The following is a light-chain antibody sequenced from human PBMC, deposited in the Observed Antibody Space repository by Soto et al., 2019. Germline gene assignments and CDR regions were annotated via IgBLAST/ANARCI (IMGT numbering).Light chain of an antibody. Sequence: QSALTQPPSVSGSPGQSVTISCTGTSSDVGSYNRVSWYQQPPGTAPQLMIYEVDNRPSGVPDRFSGSKSGNTASLTISGLQAEDEADYYCSLYTSSSTLVFGGGTKLTVL. CDR1: SSDVGSYNR. J-gene: IGLJ3*02. CDR2: EVD. V-gene: IGLV2-18*01. CDR3: SLYTSSSTLV.